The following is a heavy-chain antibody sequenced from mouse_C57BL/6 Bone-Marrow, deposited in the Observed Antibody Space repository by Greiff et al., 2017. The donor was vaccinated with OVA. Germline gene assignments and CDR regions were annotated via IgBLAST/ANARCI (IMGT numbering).Heavy chain of an antibody. CDR2: IDPETGGT. Sequence: QVQLKESGAELVRPGASVTLSCKASGYTFTDYEMHWVKQTPVHGLEWIGAIDPETGGTAYNQKFKGKAILTAEKSSSTAYMELRSLTSEDSAVYYCTRGYSNDYAMDYWGQGTSVTVSS. J-gene: IGHJ4*01. V-gene: IGHV1-15*01. D-gene: IGHD2-5*01. CDR1: GYTFTDYE. CDR3: TRGYSNDYAMDY.